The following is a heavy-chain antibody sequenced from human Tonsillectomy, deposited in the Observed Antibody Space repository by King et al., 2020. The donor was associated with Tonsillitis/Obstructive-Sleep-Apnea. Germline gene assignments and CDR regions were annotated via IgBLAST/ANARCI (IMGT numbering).Heavy chain of an antibody. CDR3: ARSPRGGDTAMVRSPYYYYGMDV. Sequence: VQLVESWAEVKKPGSSVKVSCKASGGTFGSYAISWVRQAPGQGLEWMGGIIPIFGTANYAQKFQGRVTITADESTSTAYMELSSLRSEDTAVYYCARSPRGGDTAMVRSPYYYYGMDVWGQGTTVTVSS. CDR1: GGTFGSYA. CDR2: IIPIFGTA. D-gene: IGHD5-18*01. J-gene: IGHJ6*02. V-gene: IGHV1-69*01.